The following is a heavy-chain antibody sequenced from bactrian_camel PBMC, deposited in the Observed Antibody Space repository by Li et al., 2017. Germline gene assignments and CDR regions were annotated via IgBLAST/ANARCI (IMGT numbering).Heavy chain of an antibody. CDR1: GFYPSRGC. V-gene: IGHV3S53*01. CDR2: IDRDGST. Sequence: VQLVESGGGLVQAGGSLRLSCVVIGFYPSRGCTGWFRQAPGKERERVAAIDRDGSTTYADIAKGRFTISRDNAKNTLDLQMNSLQPEDTAVYYCAAQRGGYFGDYAFNYWGQGTQVTVS. J-gene: IGHJ4*01. D-gene: IGHD4*01. CDR3: AAQRGGYFGDYAFNY.